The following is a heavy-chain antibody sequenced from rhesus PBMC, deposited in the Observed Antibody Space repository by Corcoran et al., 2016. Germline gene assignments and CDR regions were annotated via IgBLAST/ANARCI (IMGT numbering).Heavy chain of an antibody. J-gene: IGHJ4*01. CDR3: ARRFDY. Sequence: QVQLQESGPGLVKPSETLSLTCTVSGGSISGYYWNWIRQPPGKGLEWMGNIYGNASTTNYNPSLKSRVTLSVDTSKNQLSLKLSSVTAADTAVYYWARRFDYWGQGVLVTVSS. V-gene: IGHV4S11*01. CDR1: GGSISGYY. CDR2: IYGNASTT.